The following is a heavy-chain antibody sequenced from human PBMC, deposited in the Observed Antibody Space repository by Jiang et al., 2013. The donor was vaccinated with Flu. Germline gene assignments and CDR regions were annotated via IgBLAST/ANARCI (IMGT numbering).Heavy chain of an antibody. D-gene: IGHD6-13*01. CDR2: IWYDGSNK. J-gene: IGHJ4*02. V-gene: IGHV3-33*01. Sequence: VQLLESGGGVVQPGRSLRLSCAASGFTFSSYGMHWVRQAPGKGLEWVAVIWYDGSNKYYADSVKGRFTISRDNSKNTLYLQMNSLRAEDTAVYYCARDVAAAGTDFDYWGQGAWSPSPQ. CDR1: GFTFSSYG. CDR3: ARDVAAAGTDFDY.